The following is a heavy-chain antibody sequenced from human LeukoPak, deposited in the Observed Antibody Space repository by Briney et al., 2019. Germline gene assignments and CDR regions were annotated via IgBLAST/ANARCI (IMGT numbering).Heavy chain of an antibody. CDR2: INTGGAT. Sequence: GGSLRLSCVASGFTVSSNYMGWVRQAPGKGLEWVSYINTGGATNHAGSVKGRFTISRDNSKNTLYLQMNSLRVEDTAVYYCARVCSDSNGWYHFDYWGQGTLVTVSS. D-gene: IGHD6-19*01. CDR1: GFTVSSNY. CDR3: ARVCSDSNGWYHFDY. J-gene: IGHJ4*02. V-gene: IGHV3-53*01.